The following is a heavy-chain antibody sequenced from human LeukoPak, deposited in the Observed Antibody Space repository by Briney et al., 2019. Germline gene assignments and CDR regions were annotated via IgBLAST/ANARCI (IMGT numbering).Heavy chain of an antibody. CDR1: GFTFSSYA. CDR3: TRFLEGVRFLEWLSSSPRGYPDS. V-gene: IGHV3-30-3*01. Sequence: GGSLRLYCAASGFTFSSYAMQWVRQAPGKGLEWVAVISYDGSNKYYADSVKGRFTISRDNSKNTLYLQMNSLRAEDTAVYYWTRFLEGVRFLEWLSSSPRGYPDSWGQGTLGTVSS. D-gene: IGHD3-3*01. CDR2: ISYDGSNK. J-gene: IGHJ4*02.